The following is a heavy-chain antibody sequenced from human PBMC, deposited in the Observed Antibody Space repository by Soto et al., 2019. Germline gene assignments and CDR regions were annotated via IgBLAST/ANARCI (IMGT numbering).Heavy chain of an antibody. CDR2: IIPIFETA. CDR1: GGTFSGSS. D-gene: IGHD2-21*01. Sequence: ALLKLYCKASGGTFSGSSISWVRQTHGQGLEWMGGIIPIFETADYAQKFQGRLTITADISTSTASMELSSLRSDDTAIYYCARANELSIPCNWFDPCGQGTLVTVSS. V-gene: IGHV1-69*06. J-gene: IGHJ5*02. CDR3: ARANELSIPCNWFDP.